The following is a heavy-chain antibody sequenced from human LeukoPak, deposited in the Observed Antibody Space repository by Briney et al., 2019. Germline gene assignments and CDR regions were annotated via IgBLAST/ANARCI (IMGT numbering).Heavy chain of an antibody. CDR2: IIPIFGTA. V-gene: IGHV1-69*05. D-gene: IGHD1-1*01. J-gene: IGHJ6*03. CDR1: GGTFSSYA. CDR3: ARSNRGRVSANYYYYYYYMDV. Sequence: SVKVSCKASGGTFSSYAISWVRQAPGQGLEWMGGIIPIFGTANYAQKFQGRVTITTDESTSTAYMELSSLRSEDTAVYYCARSNRGRVSANYYYYYYYMDVWGKGTTVTVSS.